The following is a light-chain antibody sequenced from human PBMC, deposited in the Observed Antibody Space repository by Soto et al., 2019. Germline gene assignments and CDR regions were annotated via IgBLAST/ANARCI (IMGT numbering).Light chain of an antibody. CDR1: PSISSY. CDR3: QQSYSTTIT. Sequence: DIQMTQSPSSLSASAGDRVTLTCRASPSISSYLNWYQQKPGKAPKLLIYAASSLQSGVPSRFSGSASGKDFTLTISSLQPEDCATYDCQQSYSTTITFGQGTRGEIK. J-gene: IGKJ5*01. V-gene: IGKV1-39*01. CDR2: AAS.